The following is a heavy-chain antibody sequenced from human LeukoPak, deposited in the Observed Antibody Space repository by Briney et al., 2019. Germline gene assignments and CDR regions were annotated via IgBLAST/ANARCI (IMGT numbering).Heavy chain of an antibody. CDR3: ARDSGNPRGYYYDSSGYFDY. CDR2: ISFDGSNK. D-gene: IGHD3-22*01. J-gene: IGHJ4*02. Sequence: GGSLRPSCAASGFTFSTYAMHWVRQAPGKGLEWVAVISFDGSNKYYADSVKGRFTISRDNSRNTLFLQVNTLTAEDTAIYYCARDSGNPRGYYYDSSGYFDYWGQGTLVTVSS. CDR1: GFTFSTYA. V-gene: IGHV3-30-3*01.